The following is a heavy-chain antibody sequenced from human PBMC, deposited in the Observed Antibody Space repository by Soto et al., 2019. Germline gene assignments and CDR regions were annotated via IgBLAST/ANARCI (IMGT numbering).Heavy chain of an antibody. D-gene: IGHD5-18*01. CDR3: ARGLRGYSYGENYFDY. V-gene: IGHV4-59*12. CDR1: GGSISSYY. Sequence: SETLSLTSTVSGGSISSYYWSWIRQPPGKGLEWIGYIYYSGSTNYNPSLKSRVTISVDTSKNQFSLKLSSVTAADTAVYYCARGLRGYSYGENYFDYWGQGTLVTVSS. J-gene: IGHJ4*02. CDR2: IYYSGST.